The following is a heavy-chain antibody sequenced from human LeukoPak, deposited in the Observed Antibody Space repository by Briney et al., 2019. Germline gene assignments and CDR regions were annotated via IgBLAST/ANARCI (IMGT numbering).Heavy chain of an antibody. CDR3: ARSLGYSSSWYDGFDP. D-gene: IGHD6-13*01. CDR1: GGSFSGYY. Sequence: SQTLSLTCAVYGGSFSGYYWSWIRQPPGKGLEWIGEINHSGSTNYNPSLKSRVTISVDTSKNQFSLKLSSVTAADTAVYYCARSLGYSSSWYDGFDPWGQGTLVTVSS. CDR2: INHSGST. J-gene: IGHJ5*02. V-gene: IGHV4-34*01.